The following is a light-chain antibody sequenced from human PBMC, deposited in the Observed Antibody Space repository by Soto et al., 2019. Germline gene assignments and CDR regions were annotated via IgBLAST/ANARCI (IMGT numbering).Light chain of an antibody. Sequence: QSALTQPPSASGSPGQSVTISCTGTSSDVGGYNYVSWYQQHPGKAPKLMIYEVSKRPSGVPNRFSGSKSGNTASLTVSGLQDEDEADYYYSSYAGSNIVVFGGGTKLTVL. V-gene: IGLV2-8*01. CDR3: SSYAGSNIVV. CDR1: SSDVGGYNY. CDR2: EVS. J-gene: IGLJ2*01.